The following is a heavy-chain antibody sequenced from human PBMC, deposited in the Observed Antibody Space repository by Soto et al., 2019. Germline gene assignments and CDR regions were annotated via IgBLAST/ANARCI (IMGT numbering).Heavy chain of an antibody. CDR3: ARLGAYYQFLDP. J-gene: IGHJ5*02. Sequence: SETLSLTCTVSGGSISSSYWSWIRQPPGKGLEWIGYIYDSGSTYYNSSLKSRVTMSVDTSKNQFSLNLSSVTAADTAVYHCARLGAYYQFLDPWGQGILVTVSS. V-gene: IGHV4-59*08. CDR1: GGSISSSY. CDR2: IYDSGST. D-gene: IGHD3-22*01.